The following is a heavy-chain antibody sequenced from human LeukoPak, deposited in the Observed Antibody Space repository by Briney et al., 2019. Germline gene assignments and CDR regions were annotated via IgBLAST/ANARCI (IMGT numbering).Heavy chain of an antibody. J-gene: IGHJ4*02. CDR2: IVPIFGTA. Sequence: SVKVSCKASGGTFSSYAISWVRQAPGQGLEWMGRIVPIFGTANYAQKFQGRVTITTDESTSTAYMEPSSLRSEDTAVYYCATSGMIVGTKLDYWGQGTLVTVSS. D-gene: IGHD3-22*01. V-gene: IGHV1-69*05. CDR3: ATSGMIVGTKLDY. CDR1: GGTFSSYA.